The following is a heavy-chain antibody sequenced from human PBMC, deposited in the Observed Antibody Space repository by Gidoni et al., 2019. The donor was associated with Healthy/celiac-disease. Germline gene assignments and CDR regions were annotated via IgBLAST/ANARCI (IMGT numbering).Heavy chain of an antibody. D-gene: IGHD3-3*01. V-gene: IGHV1-8*01. CDR1: GYTFTSYD. CDR2: MNPNSGNT. Sequence: QVQLVQSGAEVKKPGASVKVSCKASGYTFTSYDINWVRQATGQGLEWMGWMNPNSGNTGYAQKFQGRVTMTRNTSISTAYMELSSLRSEDTAVYYCARGPYYDFWSGYYTRFDYWGQGTLVTVSS. CDR3: ARGPYYDFWSGYYTRFDY. J-gene: IGHJ4*02.